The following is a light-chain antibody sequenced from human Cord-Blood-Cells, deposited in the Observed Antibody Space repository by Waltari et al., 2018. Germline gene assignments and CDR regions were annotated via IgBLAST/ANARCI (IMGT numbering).Light chain of an antibody. Sequence: QSALTQPASVSGSPGQSITISCPGTSSDVGGYNYVSWYQQHTGKAPKLMIYDVSNRPSGVSNRFSGSKSGNTASLTISGLQAEDEADYYCSSYTSSSTLVFGTGTKVTVL. V-gene: IGLV2-14*01. CDR2: DVS. CDR1: SSDVGGYNY. J-gene: IGLJ1*01. CDR3: SSYTSSSTLV.